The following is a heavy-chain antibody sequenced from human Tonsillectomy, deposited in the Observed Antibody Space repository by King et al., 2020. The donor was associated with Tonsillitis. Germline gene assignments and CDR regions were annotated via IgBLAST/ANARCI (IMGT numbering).Heavy chain of an antibody. V-gene: IGHV3-33*05. Sequence: VQLVESGGGVVQPGRPLRLSCAASGFTFSSYAIHWVRQAPGKGLEWVAVISSDGSRTYYTDSVQGRFTISRDNSNNMLYLQMTSLRTEDTAVYYCARERLWSSGWGIDNWGRGTLVTVSS. CDR3: ARERLWSSGWGIDN. CDR2: ISSDGSRT. D-gene: IGHD6-19*01. CDR1: GFTFSSYA. J-gene: IGHJ4*02.